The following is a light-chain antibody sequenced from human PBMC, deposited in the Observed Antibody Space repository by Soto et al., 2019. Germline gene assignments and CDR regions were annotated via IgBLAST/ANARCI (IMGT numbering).Light chain of an antibody. CDR1: SSDLGSYNY. CDR2: EVS. Sequence: QSVLPQPASVSGSPGQSITISCTGTSSDLGSYNYVSWYLQHPGKAPKLILFEVSNRPSGISDRFSGSKSGNTAYLTISGLQTEDEAVYYCSSFTSSNTLPYVFGTGTKVT. CDR3: SSFTSSNTLPYV. J-gene: IGLJ1*01. V-gene: IGLV2-14*01.